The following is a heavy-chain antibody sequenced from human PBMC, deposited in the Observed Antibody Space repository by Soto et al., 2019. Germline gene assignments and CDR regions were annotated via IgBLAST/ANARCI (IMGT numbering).Heavy chain of an antibody. Sequence: QITLKESGPTLVKPTQTLTLTCTFSGFSLSTSGVGVGWIRQPPGKALEWLALIYWDDDKRYSPSLKSRLTITKDPSKNQVVLTMTNMDPVDTATYYCAHRRGYDREYYFDYWGQGTLVTVSS. CDR1: GFSLSTSGVG. CDR3: AHRRGYDREYYFDY. V-gene: IGHV2-5*02. D-gene: IGHD3-22*01. CDR2: IYWDDDK. J-gene: IGHJ4*02.